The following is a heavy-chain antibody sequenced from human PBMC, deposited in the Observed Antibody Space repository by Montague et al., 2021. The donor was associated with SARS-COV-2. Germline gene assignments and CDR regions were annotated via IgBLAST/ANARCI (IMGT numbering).Heavy chain of an antibody. CDR1: GGSISSYY. J-gene: IGHJ4*02. V-gene: IGHV4-59*01. CDR3: PSHPVWQQLCT. Sequence: SETLSLTCIVSGGSISSYYWSWIRQPPGKGLEWIGYIYYSGSTNYNPSLKSRVTISVDTSKNQFSLKLSSVTAADTAVYYCPSHPVWQQLCTWGQGTLVSVSS. D-gene: IGHD6-13*01. CDR2: IYYSGST.